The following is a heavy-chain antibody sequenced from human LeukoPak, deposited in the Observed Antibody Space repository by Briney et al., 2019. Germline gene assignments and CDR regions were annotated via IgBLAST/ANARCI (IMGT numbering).Heavy chain of an antibody. CDR3: AKSPNYYYYYMDV. V-gene: IGHV3-33*06. CDR2: LWYDRSNT. J-gene: IGHJ6*03. CDR1: GFTFSSYG. Sequence: GGSLRLSCAASGFTFSSYGMHWVRQAPGKGLEWVAVLWYDRSNTSYADSVKGRFTIYRDNSKNTLYLQMNSLRAEDTAVYYCAKSPNYYYYYMDVWGKGTTVTVSS.